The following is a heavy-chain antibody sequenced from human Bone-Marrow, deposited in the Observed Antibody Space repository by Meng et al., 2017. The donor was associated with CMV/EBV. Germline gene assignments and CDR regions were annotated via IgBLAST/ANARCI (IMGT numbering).Heavy chain of an antibody. CDR3: TRSPRSSSSPFDY. J-gene: IGHJ4*02. CDR2: IYYSGST. Sequence: SETLSLTCTVSGGSISSSSYYWGWIRQPPGKGLEWIGSIYYSGSTYYNPSLKSRVTISVDTSKNQFSLKLTSVTAADTAVYYCTRSPRSSSSPFDYWGQGTLVTVSS. D-gene: IGHD6-6*01. CDR1: GGSISSSSYY. V-gene: IGHV4-39*07.